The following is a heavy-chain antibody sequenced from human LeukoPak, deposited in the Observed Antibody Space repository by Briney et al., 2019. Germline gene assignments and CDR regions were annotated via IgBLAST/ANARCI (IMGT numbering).Heavy chain of an antibody. CDR3: VSFYETY. D-gene: IGHD3-22*01. Sequence: GGSLRLSCAASGNYWMHWVRQAPGKGLVWVSHINSDGSWTSYADSVKGRFTISKDNAKHTVYLQMNSLRAEDTAVYDCVSFYETYWGRGTLVTVSS. J-gene: IGHJ4*02. CDR1: GNYW. CDR2: INSDGSWT. V-gene: IGHV3-74*01.